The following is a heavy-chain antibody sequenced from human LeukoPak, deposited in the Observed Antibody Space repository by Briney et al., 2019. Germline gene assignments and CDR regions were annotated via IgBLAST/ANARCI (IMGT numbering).Heavy chain of an antibody. Sequence: PSETLSLTCTVFGGSISSSSYYWGWIRQPPGKGLEWIGSIYYSGSTYYNPSLKSRVTISVDTSKNQFSLKLSSVTAADTAVYYCASLSGYDLDYWGQGTLVTVSS. CDR1: GGSISSSSYY. CDR2: IYYSGST. V-gene: IGHV4-39*01. CDR3: ASLSGYDLDY. D-gene: IGHD5-12*01. J-gene: IGHJ4*02.